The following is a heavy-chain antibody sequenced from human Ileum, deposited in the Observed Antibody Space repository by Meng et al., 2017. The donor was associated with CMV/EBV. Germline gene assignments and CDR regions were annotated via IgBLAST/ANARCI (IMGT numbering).Heavy chain of an antibody. J-gene: IGHJ4*02. CDR3: AMEEKSAAGY. D-gene: IGHD6-13*01. CDR2: IHYSGRT. Sequence: CTVSGGSISSSNYYWAWVRQPPGKGLEWIGSIHYSGRTYYSPSLKSRVTISVDTSRNQFSLKLTSVTAADTAVYYCAMEEKSAAGYWGQGTLVTVSS. V-gene: IGHV4-39*01. CDR1: GGSISSSNYY.